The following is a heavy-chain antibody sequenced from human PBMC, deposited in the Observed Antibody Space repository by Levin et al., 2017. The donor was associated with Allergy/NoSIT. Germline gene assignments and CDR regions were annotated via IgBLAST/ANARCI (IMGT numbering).Heavy chain of an antibody. CDR2: ISGSGEKT. D-gene: IGHD5-12*01. CDR3: TRGYSGFGSYYFYMGV. V-gene: IGHV3-23*01. Sequence: PGGSLRLSCAASGFMFSSFAMTWVRQTPGKGLDWVSSISGSGEKTHYADSVKGRFTISRDNSRNMVYLDMNRLSADDTALYYCTRGYSGFGSYYFYMGVWGQGTTVLVSS. CDR1: GFMFSSFA. J-gene: IGHJ6*03.